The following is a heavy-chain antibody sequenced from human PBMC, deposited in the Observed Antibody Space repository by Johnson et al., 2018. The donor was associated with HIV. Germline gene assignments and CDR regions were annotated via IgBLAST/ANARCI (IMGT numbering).Heavy chain of an antibody. D-gene: IGHD1-7*01. V-gene: IGHV3-13*05. J-gene: IGHJ3*01. CDR1: GFTFSSYV. Sequence: VQLVESGGGVVQPGRSLRLSCAATGFTFSSYVMTWVRQATGKGLEWVSAIGPAGDPYYFGSVQGRFTVARENAKNSLYLQMNSLRAGDTAVYYCARWNFEDAFDYWGQGTMVTVSS. CDR2: IGPAGDP. CDR3: ARWNFEDAFDY.